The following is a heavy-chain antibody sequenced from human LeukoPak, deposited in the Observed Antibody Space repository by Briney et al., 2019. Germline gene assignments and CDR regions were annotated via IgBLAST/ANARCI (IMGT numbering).Heavy chain of an antibody. J-gene: IGHJ4*02. Sequence: SETLSLTCTVSGGSISSSSYYWGWIRQPPGKGLEWIGSIYYSGSTYYNPSLKSRVTISVDTSKNQFSLKLSSVTAADTAVYYCASLEGTAKIGWLPSWGQGTLVTVSS. CDR2: IYYSGST. V-gene: IGHV4-39*07. D-gene: IGHD6-19*01. CDR1: GGSISSSSYY. CDR3: ASLEGTAKIGWLPS.